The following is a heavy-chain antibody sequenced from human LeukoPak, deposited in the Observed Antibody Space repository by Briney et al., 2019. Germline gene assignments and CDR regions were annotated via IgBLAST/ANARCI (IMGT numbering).Heavy chain of an antibody. CDR3: ARHTIPAAEYYYYGMDV. D-gene: IGHD2-2*01. V-gene: IGHV1-3*01. CDR1: GYTFTSYA. CDR2: INAGNGNT. Sequence: ASVKVSCKASGYTFTSYAMHWVRQAPGQRLEWMGWINAGNGNTKYSQKFQGRVTITRDTSASTAYMELSSLRSEDAAVYYCARHTIPAAEYYYYGMDVWGQGTTVTVSS. J-gene: IGHJ6*02.